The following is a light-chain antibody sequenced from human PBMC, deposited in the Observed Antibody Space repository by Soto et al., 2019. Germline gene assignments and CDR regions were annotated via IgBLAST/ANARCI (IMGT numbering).Light chain of an antibody. Sequence: DIQMTQSRSSVSASVGDRVTTTCRASQGISSWLAWYQQKPGTAPNLLISAASSLQSGVPSRFSGRGSGTDFTLSISNLQPVDCATYYGQQAHSFPLTFGGGTKVEI. J-gene: IGKJ4*01. CDR1: QGISSW. CDR2: AAS. CDR3: QQAHSFPLT. V-gene: IGKV1-12*01.